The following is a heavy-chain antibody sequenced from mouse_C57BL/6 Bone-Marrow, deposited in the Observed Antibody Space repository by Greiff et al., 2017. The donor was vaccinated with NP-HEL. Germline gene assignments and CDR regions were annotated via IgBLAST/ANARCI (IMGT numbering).Heavy chain of an antibody. CDR2: IYPRSGNT. Sequence: QVQLQQSGAELARPGASVKLSCKASGYTFTSYGISWVKQRTGQGLEWIGEIYPRSGNTYYNEKFTGTATMTADKSSSPAYLELHSLTSEDSAAYFCARRGVYYGSYWGQGTTLTVSS. CDR3: ARRGVYYGSY. CDR1: GYTFTSYG. J-gene: IGHJ2*01. V-gene: IGHV1-81*01. D-gene: IGHD1-1*01.